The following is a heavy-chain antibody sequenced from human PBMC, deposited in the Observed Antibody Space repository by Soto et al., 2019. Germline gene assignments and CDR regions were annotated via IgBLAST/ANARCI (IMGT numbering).Heavy chain of an antibody. J-gene: IGHJ6*02. D-gene: IGHD3-3*01. CDR3: AKDSHPTTYYDFWSGYHDYYYYGMDV. CDR1: GFTFSSYT. V-gene: IGHV3-23*01. CDR2: ISGSGGST. Sequence: SLRLSCTASGFTFSSYTMSWVRQAPGKGLEWVSAISGSGGSTYYADSVKGRFTISRDNSKNTLYLQMNSLRAEDTAVYYCAKDSHPTTYYDFWSGYHDYYYYGMDVWGQGTT.